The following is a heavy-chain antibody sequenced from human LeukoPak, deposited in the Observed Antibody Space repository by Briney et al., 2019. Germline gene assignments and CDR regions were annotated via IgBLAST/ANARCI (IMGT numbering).Heavy chain of an antibody. V-gene: IGHV4-34*01. CDR2: TNHSGSA. CDR1: GGSFSGYY. CDR3: ARGNPMTTVTTSWFDP. J-gene: IGHJ5*02. Sequence: SETLSLTCAVYGGSFSGYYWSWIRQPPGKGLEWIGETNHSGSANYNPSLKSPVTISVDTSKNQFSLKLSSVTAADTAVYYCARGNPMTTVTTSWFDPWGQGTLVTVSS. D-gene: IGHD4-11*01.